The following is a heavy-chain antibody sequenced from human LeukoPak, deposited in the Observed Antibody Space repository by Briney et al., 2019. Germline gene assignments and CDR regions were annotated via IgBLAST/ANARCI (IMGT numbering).Heavy chain of an antibody. CDR2: INVYGGHA. CDR1: GYTFNSFG. V-gene: IGHV1-18*01. CDR3: ARPRRRYYYYGMDV. J-gene: IGHJ6*02. Sequence: ASVKVSCKASGYTFNSFGINWMRQAPGQGLECMGWINVYGGHAKYAQKFLGRVSLTTDTSTSTDYMELRSLTSDDTAVYFCARPRRRYYYYGMDVWGQGTSVTVSS.